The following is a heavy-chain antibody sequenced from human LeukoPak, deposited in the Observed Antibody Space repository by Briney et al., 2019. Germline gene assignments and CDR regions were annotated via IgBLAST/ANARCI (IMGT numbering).Heavy chain of an antibody. Sequence: GGSLRLSCAASGFTFSNLWMSWVRQAPGKGMKWVANIKQDGSEKYYVDSVKGRFTISRDNAQNSLYLQMNSLRAEDTAIYYCATSTAAAGTDWGQGTLVTVSS. CDR3: ATSTAAAGTD. D-gene: IGHD6-13*01. CDR2: IKQDGSEK. CDR1: GFTFSNLW. J-gene: IGHJ4*02. V-gene: IGHV3-7*03.